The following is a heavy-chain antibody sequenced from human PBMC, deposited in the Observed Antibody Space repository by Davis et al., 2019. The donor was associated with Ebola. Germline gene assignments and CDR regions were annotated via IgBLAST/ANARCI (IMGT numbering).Heavy chain of an antibody. V-gene: IGHV3-23*01. CDR2: ISGSGSST. CDR1: GFTFSSST. J-gene: IGHJ4*02. CDR3: AKDRLRMDY. Sequence: GESLKISCAASGFTFSSSTMCWVRQAPGKGLEWVSGISGSGSSTYSADSVKGRFTISRDNSKNTLYLQMNSLRAEDTAVYYCAKDRLRMDYLGQGTLVTVSS.